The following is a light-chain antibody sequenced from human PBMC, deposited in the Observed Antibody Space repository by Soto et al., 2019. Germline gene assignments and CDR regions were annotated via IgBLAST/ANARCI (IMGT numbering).Light chain of an antibody. CDR1: SSDVGGYNY. V-gene: IGLV2-14*01. Sequence: PLTQHACVTGSPGEAITISFTGTSSDVGGYNYVSWYQQHLGKAPKLRIYEVSDRHSWISSRFSGSKSGNTASLTISGLQTEDEADYYCSSYTSSSTLLGTGTKVTV. CDR3: SSYTSSSTL. J-gene: IGLJ1*01. CDR2: EVS.